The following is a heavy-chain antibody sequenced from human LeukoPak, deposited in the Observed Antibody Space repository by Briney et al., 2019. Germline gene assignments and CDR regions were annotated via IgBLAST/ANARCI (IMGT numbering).Heavy chain of an antibody. CDR2: INPSGGST. V-gene: IGHV1-46*01. CDR3: ARGIVTVTTKSDAFDI. J-gene: IGHJ3*02. Sequence: GASVKVSCKASGYTFTSYYMHWVRQAPGQGLEWMGIINPSGGSTSYAQKFQGRVTMTRDMSTSTVYMELSSLRSEDAAVYYCARGIVTVTTKSDAFDIWGQGTMVTVSS. CDR1: GYTFTSYY. D-gene: IGHD4-17*01.